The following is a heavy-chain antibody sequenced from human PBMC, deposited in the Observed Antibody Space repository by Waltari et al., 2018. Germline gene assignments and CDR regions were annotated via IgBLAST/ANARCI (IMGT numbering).Heavy chain of an antibody. J-gene: IGHJ6*03. CDR3: ARGDSAAGTHYYYYYMDV. D-gene: IGHD6-13*01. CDR1: GGTFSSYA. V-gene: IGHV1-69*04. Sequence: QVQLVQSGAEVKKPGSSVKVSCKASGGTFSSYAISWVRQAPGQGLEWMGGIIPILGIANYATKFQGRVNITAEESKSTAYMELSSLRSEDKAVYYCARGDSAAGTHYYYYYMDVWGKGTTVTVSS. CDR2: IIPILGIA.